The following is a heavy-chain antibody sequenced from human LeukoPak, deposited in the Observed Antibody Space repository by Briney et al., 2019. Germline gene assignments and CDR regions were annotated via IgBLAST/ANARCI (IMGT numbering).Heavy chain of an antibody. Sequence: PGGSLRLSCAASGFTFSNYGMHWVRQAPDKGLEWVAFARYDGINKYYADSVQGRFTVSRDNSKNTLYLQINSLRIEDTALYYCAKSYSGNFLSYWSQGTLVTVSS. V-gene: IGHV3-30*02. J-gene: IGHJ4*02. D-gene: IGHD4-23*01. CDR2: ARYDGINK. CDR1: GFTFSNYG. CDR3: AKSYSGNFLSY.